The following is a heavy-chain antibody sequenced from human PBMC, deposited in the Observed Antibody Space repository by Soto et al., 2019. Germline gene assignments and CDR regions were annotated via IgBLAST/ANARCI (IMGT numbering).Heavy chain of an antibody. V-gene: IGHV2-70*01. J-gene: IGHJ4*02. CDR2: IDWDDDK. D-gene: IGHD6-19*01. Sequence: GPTLVNPTQTLTLTCTFSGFSLSTSGMCVSWIRQPPGKALEWLALIDWDDDKYYSTSLKTRLTISKDTSKNQVVLTMTNMDPVDTATYYCARVMYSSGWSSFDYWGQGTLVTVSS. CDR1: GFSLSTSGMC. CDR3: ARVMYSSGWSSFDY.